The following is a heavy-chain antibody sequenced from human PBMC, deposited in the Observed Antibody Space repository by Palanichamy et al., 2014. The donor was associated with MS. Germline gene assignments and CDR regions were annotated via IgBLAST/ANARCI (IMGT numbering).Heavy chain of an antibody. CDR2: IDRGGSQE. CDR1: GFSFSSYW. D-gene: IGHD3-16*01. V-gene: IGHV3-7*05. J-gene: IGHJ3*01. Sequence: EVQLVESGGGLVQPGGSLRLSCAASGFSFSSYWMTWVRQAPGKGLEWVASIDRGGSQEYYVDSVTGRFTISRDNGENSLYLQMNTLRAGDTAFYFCARDLGQARAFDLWGQGTMVTVST. CDR3: ARDLGQARAFDL.